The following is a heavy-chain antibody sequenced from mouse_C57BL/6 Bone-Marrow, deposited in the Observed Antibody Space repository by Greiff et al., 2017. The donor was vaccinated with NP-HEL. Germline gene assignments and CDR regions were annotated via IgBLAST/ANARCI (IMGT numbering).Heavy chain of an antibody. J-gene: IGHJ4*01. CDR2: INPGSGGT. Sequence: VQLQQSGAELVRPGTSVKVSCKASGYAFTNYLIEWVKQRPGQGLEWIGVINPGSGGTNYNEKFKGKATLTADKSSSTAYMQLSSLTSEDSAVYFCARRRTYYSNYGAMDYWGQGTSVTVSS. D-gene: IGHD2-5*01. V-gene: IGHV1-54*01. CDR3: ARRRTYYSNYGAMDY. CDR1: GYAFTNYL.